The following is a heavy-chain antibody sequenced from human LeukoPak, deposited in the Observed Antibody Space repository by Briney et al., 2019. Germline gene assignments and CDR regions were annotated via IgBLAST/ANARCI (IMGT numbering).Heavy chain of an antibody. CDR3: ARSPSPYSSGWYFDY. V-gene: IGHV6-1*01. D-gene: IGHD6-19*01. Sequence: SQTLSLTCAISGDSVSIDSAAWNWIRQSPSRGLEWLGRTYQRSKWYNDYAVSVKSRITINPDISKNQFSLQLNSVTPEDTAVYYCARSPSPYSSGWYFDYWGQGTLVTVSS. CDR2: TYQRSKWYN. CDR1: GDSVSIDSAA. J-gene: IGHJ4*02.